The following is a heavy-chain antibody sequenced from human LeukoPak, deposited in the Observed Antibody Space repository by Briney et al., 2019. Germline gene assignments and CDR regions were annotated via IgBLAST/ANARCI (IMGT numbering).Heavy chain of an antibody. CDR2: ISGSGDTT. J-gene: IGHJ3*02. CDR1: GFTFSSYA. CDR3: AKDLLARDSSGYYHDAFDM. V-gene: IGHV3-23*01. Sequence: PGGSLRLSCAASGFTFSSYAMSWVRQAPGKGLEWVSGISGSGDTTYYADSVKGRFTVSRDSSKNTLYLQMNSLRAGNTAVYYCAKDLLARDSSGYYHDAFDMWGQGTTVTVSS. D-gene: IGHD3-22*01.